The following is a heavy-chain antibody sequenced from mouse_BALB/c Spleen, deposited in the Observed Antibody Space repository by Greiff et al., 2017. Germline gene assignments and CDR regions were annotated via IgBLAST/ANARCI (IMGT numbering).Heavy chain of an antibody. CDR1: GYSITSDYA. CDR3: ARSTGVRFAY. D-gene: IGHD4-1*01. CDR2: ISYSGST. J-gene: IGHJ3*01. V-gene: IGHV3-2*02. Sequence: VQLQQSGPGLVKPSQSLSLTCTVTGYSITSDYAWNWIRQFPGNKLEWMGYISYSGSTSYNPSLKSRISITRDTSKNQFFLQLNSVTTEDTATYYCARSTGVRFAYWGQGTLVTVSA.